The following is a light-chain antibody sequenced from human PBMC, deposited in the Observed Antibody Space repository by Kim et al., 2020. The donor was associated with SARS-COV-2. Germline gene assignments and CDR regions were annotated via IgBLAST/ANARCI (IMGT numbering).Light chain of an antibody. Sequence: PGKTARIAVGGNNIGSKSVHWYQQKPGQAPVLVIYYDSDRPSGIPERFSGSNSGNTATLTISRVEAGDEADYYCQVWDSSSDHPVFGGGTQLTVL. CDR1: NIGSKS. CDR3: QVWDSSSDHPV. CDR2: YDS. V-gene: IGLV3-21*04. J-gene: IGLJ2*01.